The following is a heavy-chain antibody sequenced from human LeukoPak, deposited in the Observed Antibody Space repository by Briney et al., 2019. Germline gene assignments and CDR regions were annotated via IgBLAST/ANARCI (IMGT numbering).Heavy chain of an antibody. J-gene: IGHJ4*02. V-gene: IGHV3-23*01. CDR1: GFTFSTFA. Sequence: PGGSLRLSCAASGFTFSTFAMSWVRQAPGKGLEWVAGISGSGDTTYYAESVKGRFTISRDNSRTTLYLQMNRLRAEDTAIYYCAKDYSSSFWGQGTLVTVSS. D-gene: IGHD6-6*01. CDR3: AKDYSSSF. CDR2: ISGSGDTT.